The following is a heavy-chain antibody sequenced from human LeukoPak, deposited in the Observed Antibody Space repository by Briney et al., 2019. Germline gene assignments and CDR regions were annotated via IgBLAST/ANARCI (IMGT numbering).Heavy chain of an antibody. D-gene: IGHD6-19*01. CDR2: IKYDGSEK. J-gene: IGHJ4*02. V-gene: IGHV3-7*01. CDR3: VRSSAWSRDDY. Sequence: PGGSLRLSCTASGFTFSSYAMSWVRQAPGKGLEWVANIKYDGSEKYYVDFVKGRFTISRDNAKNSLYLQMNSLRAEDTAVYYCVRSSAWSRDDYWGQGTLVTVSS. CDR1: GFTFSSYA.